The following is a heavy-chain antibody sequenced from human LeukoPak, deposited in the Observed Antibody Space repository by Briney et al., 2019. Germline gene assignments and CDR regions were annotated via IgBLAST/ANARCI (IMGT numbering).Heavy chain of an antibody. V-gene: IGHV4-30-2*01. CDR3: ARGNHYYDSSGYLSWYFDL. J-gene: IGHJ2*01. Sequence: SETLSLTCAVSGGSISSGGYSWSWIRQPPGKGLEWIGYIYHSGSTYYNPSLKSRVTISVDRSKNQFSLKLSSVTAADTAVYYCARGNHYYDSSGYLSWYFDLSSRGTLVTVSS. CDR1: GGSISSGGYS. D-gene: IGHD3-22*01. CDR2: IYHSGST.